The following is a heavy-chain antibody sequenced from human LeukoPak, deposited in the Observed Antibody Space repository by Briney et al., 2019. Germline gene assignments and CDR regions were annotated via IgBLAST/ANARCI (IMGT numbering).Heavy chain of an antibody. V-gene: IGHV6-1*01. D-gene: IGHD5-18*01. Sequence: SQTLSLTCAISGDSVSSSSAAWSWIRQLPSRGLEWLGRTYYRSKWNNDYAVSVKSRITINPDTSKNQFSLQLNSMTPEDTAVYYCAREGSEGYLFDYWGQGTLVTVSS. J-gene: IGHJ4*02. CDR2: TYYRSKWNN. CDR1: GDSVSSSSAA. CDR3: AREGSEGYLFDY.